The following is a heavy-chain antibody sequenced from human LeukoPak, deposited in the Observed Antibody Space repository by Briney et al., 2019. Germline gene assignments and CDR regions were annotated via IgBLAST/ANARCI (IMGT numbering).Heavy chain of an antibody. D-gene: IGHD3-10*01. CDR3: ARHSYGSGTYYNPYFDY. CDR2: IYPGDSDT. Sequence: GESLKISCKGSGYSFTNYWIGWVRQMPGKGLEWVGIIYPGDSDTRYSPSFQGQVTISADKSISTAYLQWSSLKASDTAMYYCARHSYGSGTYYNPYFDYWGQGTLVTVSS. CDR1: GYSFTNYW. V-gene: IGHV5-51*01. J-gene: IGHJ4*02.